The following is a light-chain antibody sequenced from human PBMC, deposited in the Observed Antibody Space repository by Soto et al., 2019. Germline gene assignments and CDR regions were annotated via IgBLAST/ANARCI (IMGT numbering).Light chain of an antibody. CDR1: QSVSSSY. V-gene: IGKV3-15*01. J-gene: IGKJ1*01. CDR2: GAS. Sequence: FRQSPGTLSLSPGERSTLSCMASQSVSSSYLAWYQQKPGQAPRLLIYGASTRATGIPARFSGSGSGTEFTLTISSLQSEDFAVYYCQQYNNWPPQPFGQGSKVDIK. CDR3: QQYNNWPPQP.